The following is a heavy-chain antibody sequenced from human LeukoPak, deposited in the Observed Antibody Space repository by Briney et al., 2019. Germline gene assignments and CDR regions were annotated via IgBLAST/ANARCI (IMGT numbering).Heavy chain of an antibody. V-gene: IGHV4-59*12. D-gene: IGHD6-6*01. CDR1: GGSISSYY. Sequence: PSETLSLTCTVSGGSISSYYWSWIRQPPGKGLEWIGYIYYSGSTNYNPSLKSRVTISVDTSKNQFSLKLSSVTAADTAVYYCARSSDPAGSSSVYGAFDIWGQGTMVTVSS. J-gene: IGHJ3*02. CDR2: IYYSGST. CDR3: ARSSDPAGSSSVYGAFDI.